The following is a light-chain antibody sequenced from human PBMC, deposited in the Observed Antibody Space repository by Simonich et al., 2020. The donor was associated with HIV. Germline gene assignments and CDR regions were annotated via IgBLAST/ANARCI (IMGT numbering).Light chain of an antibody. CDR2: GAS. J-gene: IGKJ1*01. Sequence: EIVMTQSPAPLSVSPGERATLSCSTSQSVSINLAWYQQKPGQSPRLLIYGASTRAAGIPARFSGSGSGTEFSLTISSLQPEDFATYYCQQYYSTPWTFGQGTKVDI. V-gene: IGKV3-15*01. CDR1: QSVSIN. CDR3: QQYYSTPWT.